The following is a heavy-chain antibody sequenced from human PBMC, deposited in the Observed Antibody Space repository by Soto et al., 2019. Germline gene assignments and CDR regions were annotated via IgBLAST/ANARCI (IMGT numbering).Heavy chain of an antibody. CDR1: CCPIISYY. D-gene: IGHD3-10*01. CDR2: IYYSGST. J-gene: IGHJ4*02. V-gene: IGHV4-59*08. CDR3: ARHNYGSGSTYFDY. Sequence: SETPSLTSPFSCCPIISYYWSWIRQPPGKGLEWIGYIYYSGSTNYNPSLKSRVTISVDTSKNQFSLKLNSMTAADTAVYYCARHNYGSGSTYFDYWGQGTLVTV.